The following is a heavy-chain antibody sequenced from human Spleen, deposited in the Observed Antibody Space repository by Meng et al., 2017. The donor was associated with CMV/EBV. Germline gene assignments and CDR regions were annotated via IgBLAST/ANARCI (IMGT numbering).Heavy chain of an antibody. CDR1: GYTFTSYD. D-gene: IGHD1-1*01. CDR2: MNPNSGNT. CDR3: ATGFGYSSLSNFEF. J-gene: IGHJ4*02. V-gene: IGHV1-8*03. Sequence: ASVKVSCKASGYTFTSYDINWVRQATGQGLEWMGWMNPNSGNTGYAQKFQGRVTITRNTSISTAYMELSSLRSEDTAVYFCATGFGYSSLSNFEFWGQGTLVTVSS.